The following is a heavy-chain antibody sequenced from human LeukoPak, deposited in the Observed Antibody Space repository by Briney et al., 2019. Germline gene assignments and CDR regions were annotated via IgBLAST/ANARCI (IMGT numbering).Heavy chain of an antibody. D-gene: IGHD3-9*01. CDR1: GGSISSYY. CDR3: ARDPGPVLTGYYAPYYFDY. J-gene: IGHJ4*02. CDR2: IYYSGST. Sequence: SETLSLTCTVSGGSISSYYWSWIRQPPGMGLEWIGYIYYSGSTNYNPSLKSRVTISVDTSKNQFSLKLSSVTAADTAVYYCARDPGPVLTGYYAPYYFDYWGQGTLVTVSS. V-gene: IGHV4-59*01.